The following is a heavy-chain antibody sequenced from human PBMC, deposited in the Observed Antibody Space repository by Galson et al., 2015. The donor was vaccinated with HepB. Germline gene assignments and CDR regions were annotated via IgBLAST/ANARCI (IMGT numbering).Heavy chain of an antibody. CDR2: IWYDGSNK. Sequence: PRLSCAASGFTFSSYGMHWVRQAPGKGLEWVAVIWYDGSNKYYADSVKGRFTISRDNSKNTLYLQMNSLRAEDTAVYYCARERVITMVRGVITDLFPLDYWGQGTLVTVSS. D-gene: IGHD3-10*01. CDR1: GFTFSSYG. CDR3: ARERVITMVRGVITDLFPLDY. V-gene: IGHV3-33*08. J-gene: IGHJ4*02.